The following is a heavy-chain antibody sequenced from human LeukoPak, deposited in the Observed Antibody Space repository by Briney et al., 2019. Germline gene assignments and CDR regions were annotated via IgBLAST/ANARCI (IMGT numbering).Heavy chain of an antibody. V-gene: IGHV1-69*13. Sequence: SVKVSCKASGGTFSSYAISWVRQAPGQGLEWMGGIIPIFGTANYAQKFQGRVTITADESTSTAYMELSSLRSEDTAVYYCAREGESGSYFFDYWGQGTLVTVSS. D-gene: IGHD1-26*01. J-gene: IGHJ4*02. CDR1: GGTFSSYA. CDR3: AREGESGSYFFDY. CDR2: IIPIFGTA.